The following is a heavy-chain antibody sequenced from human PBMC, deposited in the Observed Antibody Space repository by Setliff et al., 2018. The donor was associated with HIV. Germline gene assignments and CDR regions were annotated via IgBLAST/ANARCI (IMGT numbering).Heavy chain of an antibody. J-gene: IGHJ4*02. Sequence: SVKVSCKASGDTLSSYSISWVRQAPGQGLEWMGAIIPLVGLADYAQKFQGRLTLTGDKSTNIVYMDLSSLTFEDTAVYYCARERPTLPRPAIVGAERAFDYWGQGTLVTVSS. CDR3: ARERPTLPRPAIVGAERAFDY. CDR1: GDTLSSYS. V-gene: IGHV1-69*10. D-gene: IGHD1-26*01. CDR2: IIPLVGLA.